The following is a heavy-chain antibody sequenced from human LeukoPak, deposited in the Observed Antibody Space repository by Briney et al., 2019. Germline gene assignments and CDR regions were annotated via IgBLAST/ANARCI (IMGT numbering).Heavy chain of an antibody. CDR3: TTDYYGSGSQPFDI. CDR2: IKSKTDGGTT. J-gene: IGHJ3*02. Sequence: NTGGSLRLSCAASGFTFSNAWMSWVRQAPGKGLEWVGRIKSKTDGGTTDYAAPVKGRFTISRDDSKNTLYLQMNSLKTEDTAVYYCTTDYYGSGSQPFDIWGQGTMVTVSS. D-gene: IGHD3-10*01. V-gene: IGHV3-15*01. CDR1: GFTFSNAW.